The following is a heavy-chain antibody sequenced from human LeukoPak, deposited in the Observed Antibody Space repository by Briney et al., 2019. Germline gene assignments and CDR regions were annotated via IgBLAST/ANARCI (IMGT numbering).Heavy chain of an antibody. Sequence: PSETLSLTCAVYGGSFSGYYWSWIRQPPGKGLEWIGEINHSGSTNYNPSLKSRVTISVDTSKNQFSLKLSSATAADTAVYYCARGRGNYDSSGYYLGDVWGQGTTVTVSS. CDR3: ARGRGNYDSSGYYLGDV. V-gene: IGHV4-34*01. CDR1: GGSFSGYY. D-gene: IGHD3-22*01. CDR2: INHSGST. J-gene: IGHJ6*02.